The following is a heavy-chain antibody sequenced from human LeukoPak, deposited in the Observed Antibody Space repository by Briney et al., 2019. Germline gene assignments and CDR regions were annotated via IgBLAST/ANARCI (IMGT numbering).Heavy chain of an antibody. CDR1: GFTFDDYA. J-gene: IGHJ4*02. V-gene: IGHV3-9*01. D-gene: IGHD4-23*01. CDR3: ARGYGVTPPDY. CDR2: ISWNSGSI. Sequence: SLRLSCAASGFTFDDYAMHWVRQAPGKGLEWVSGISWNSGSIGYADSVKGRFTISRDNAKNSLYLQMNSLRAEDTALHYCARGYGVTPPDYWGQGTLVTVSS.